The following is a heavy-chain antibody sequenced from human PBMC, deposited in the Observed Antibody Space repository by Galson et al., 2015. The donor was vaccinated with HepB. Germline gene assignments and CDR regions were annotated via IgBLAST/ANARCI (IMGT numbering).Heavy chain of an antibody. J-gene: IGHJ4*02. CDR3: AREADTGADSLQHFDL. CDR1: GDTFSNSG. D-gene: IGHD7-27*01. Sequence: SVKVSCKASGDTFSNSGISWVRQAPGQGLDWMGEIISLFSPPNYAQKFQGRLTLSADESTRTVYMELSGLRPDDTAIYFCAREADTGADSLQHFDLWGQGTLVTVSS. CDR2: IISLFSPP. V-gene: IGHV1-69*13.